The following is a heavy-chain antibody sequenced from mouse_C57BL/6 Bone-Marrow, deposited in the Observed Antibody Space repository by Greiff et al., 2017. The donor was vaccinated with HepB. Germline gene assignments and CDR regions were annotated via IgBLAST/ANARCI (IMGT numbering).Heavy chain of an antibody. CDR1: GFTFSDYG. V-gene: IGHV5-17*01. D-gene: IGHD1-1*01. CDR3: VYGSSPYWYFDV. CDR2: ISSGSSTI. J-gene: IGHJ1*03. Sequence: EVKLVESGGGLVKPGGSLKLSCAASGFTFSDYGMHWVRQAPEKGLEWVAYISSGSSTIYYADTVKGRFTISRDNAKNTLFLQMASLRSEDTAMYYCVYGSSPYWYFDVWGTGTTVTVSS.